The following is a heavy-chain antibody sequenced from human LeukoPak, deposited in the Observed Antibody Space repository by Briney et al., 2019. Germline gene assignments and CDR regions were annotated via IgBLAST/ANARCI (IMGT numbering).Heavy chain of an antibody. D-gene: IGHD6-13*01. CDR1: GFTFSSYA. V-gene: IGHV3-64*01. J-gene: IGHJ4*02. CDR3: AGGSSWYRGIDY. CDR2: ISTNGGST. Sequence: GGSLRLSCAASGFTFSSYAMYWVRQAPGKGLEYVSAISTNGGSTYYANSVKGRFNISRDNSKNTLYLQMGSLRAEDMAVYYCAGGSSWYRGIDYWGQGTLVSVSS.